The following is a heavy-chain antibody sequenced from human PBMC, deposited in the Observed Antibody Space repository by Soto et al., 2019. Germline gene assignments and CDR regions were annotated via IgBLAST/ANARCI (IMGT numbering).Heavy chain of an antibody. CDR1: GFTFSGYV. V-gene: IGHV3-33*01. J-gene: IGHJ4*02. D-gene: IGHD1-26*01. CDR3: ARDGVGTTTYFGYFDY. CDR2: TRHDGSNT. Sequence: ESGGGVVQPGRSLRLSCAASGFTFSGYVMHWVRQAPGKGLEWVAVTRHDGSNTYYADSVRGRFTISRDNSNKMLYLQMNSLRAEDTAVYYCARDGVGTTTYFGYFDYWGQGTLVTVSS.